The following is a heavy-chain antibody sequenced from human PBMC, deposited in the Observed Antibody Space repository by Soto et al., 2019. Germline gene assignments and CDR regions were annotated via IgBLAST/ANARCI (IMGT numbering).Heavy chain of an antibody. J-gene: IGHJ6*03. V-gene: IGHV3-48*01. CDR2: ISSSSSVI. CDR3: ARDLSWGSNWYYYMDV. D-gene: IGHD7-27*01. Sequence: EVQLVESGGGLVQPGGSLRLSCATSGFILSDCAMNWVRQAPGKGLEWVSYISSSSSVIDYADSVKGRFTVSRDNARNSLYGQMNSLRAEDTAVYYCARDLSWGSNWYYYMDVWGKGTTVTVSS. CDR1: GFILSDCA.